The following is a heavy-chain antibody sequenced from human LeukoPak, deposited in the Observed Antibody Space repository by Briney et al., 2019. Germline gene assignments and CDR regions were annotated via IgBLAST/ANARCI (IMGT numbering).Heavy chain of an antibody. V-gene: IGHV1-18*01. CDR2: ISAYNGNT. Sequence: GASAKVSCKASGYTFTSYGISWVRQAPGQGLEWMGWISAYNGNTNNAQKLQGRVTMTTDTSTSTAYMELRSLRSDDTAVYYCASSDIDILTGYPLYYFDYWGQGTLVTVSS. CDR1: GYTFTSYG. CDR3: ASSDIDILTGYPLYYFDY. J-gene: IGHJ4*02. D-gene: IGHD3-9*01.